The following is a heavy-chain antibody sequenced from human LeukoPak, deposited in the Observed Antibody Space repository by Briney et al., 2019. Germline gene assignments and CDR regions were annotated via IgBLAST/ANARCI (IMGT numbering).Heavy chain of an antibody. Sequence: PGGSLRLSCAASGFTVSSNYMSWVRRAPGKGLEWVSIIYSGGSTYYADSVKGRFTISRDNSKNTLYLQMNSLRAEDTAVYYCVRGDYGDYTLFDYWGQGTLVTVSS. CDR3: VRGDYGDYTLFDY. V-gene: IGHV3-53*01. D-gene: IGHD4-17*01. CDR1: GFTVSSNY. J-gene: IGHJ4*02. CDR2: IYSGGST.